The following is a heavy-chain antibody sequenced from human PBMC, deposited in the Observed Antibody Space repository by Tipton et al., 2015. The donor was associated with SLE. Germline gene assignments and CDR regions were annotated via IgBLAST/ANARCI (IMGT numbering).Heavy chain of an antibody. D-gene: IGHD5-12*01. Sequence: TLSLTCTVSGGSISSGGYYWSWIRQHPGKGLEWIGYIYYSGSTYYNPSLKSRITISIDTSKNQFSLKLNSVTAADTAVYYCASQGYSGYDFDYWGQGILVTVSS. J-gene: IGHJ4*02. V-gene: IGHV4-31*03. CDR3: ASQGYSGYDFDY. CDR1: GGSISSGGYY. CDR2: IYYSGST.